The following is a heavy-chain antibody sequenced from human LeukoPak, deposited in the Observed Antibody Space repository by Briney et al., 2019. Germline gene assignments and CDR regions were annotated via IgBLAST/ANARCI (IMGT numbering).Heavy chain of an antibody. D-gene: IGHD3-3*01. V-gene: IGHV3-74*01. CDR1: GFTFSSYW. CDR2: INTDGSST. J-gene: IGHJ4*02. CDR3: ARAILEDFWSGYYVNPPPF. Sequence: GGSLRLSCAASGFTFSSYWMHWVRQAPGKGLVWVSRINTDGSSTSYADSVKGRFTISRDNAKNTLYLQMNSLRAEDTAVYYCARAILEDFWSGYYVNPPPFWGQGTLVTVSS.